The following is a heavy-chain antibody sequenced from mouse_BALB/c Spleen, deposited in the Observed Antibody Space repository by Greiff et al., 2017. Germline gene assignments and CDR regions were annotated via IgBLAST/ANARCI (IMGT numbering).Heavy chain of an antibody. V-gene: IGHV14-3*02. D-gene: IGHD3-2*01. CDR3: ASGRGGQRGLRY. CDR2: IDPANGNT. Sequence: VQLQQSGAELVKPGASVKLSCTASGFNIKDTYMHWVKQRPEQGLEWIGRIDPANGNTKYDPKFQGKATITADTSSNTAYLQLSSLTSEDTAVYDCASGRGGQRGLRYWGQGTLVTVSA. J-gene: IGHJ3*01. CDR1: GFNIKDTY.